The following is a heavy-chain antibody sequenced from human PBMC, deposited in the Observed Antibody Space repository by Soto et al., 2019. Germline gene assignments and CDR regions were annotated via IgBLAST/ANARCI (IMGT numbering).Heavy chain of an antibody. D-gene: IGHD4-4*01. Sequence: QVHLVESGGGVVQPGRSLRLSCAASGFTFSTYAMHWVRQAPGKGLEWVAVISYDGSYKYYAVSVKGRFTISSDNTKNMLYLQRNTLGAEDTAVYYWVRVESKVAETNYRGYHYYGMDVWGQGTTVTVSS. CDR2: ISYDGSYK. J-gene: IGHJ6*02. CDR1: GFTFSTYA. CDR3: VRVESKVAETNYRGYHYYGMDV. V-gene: IGHV3-30*04.